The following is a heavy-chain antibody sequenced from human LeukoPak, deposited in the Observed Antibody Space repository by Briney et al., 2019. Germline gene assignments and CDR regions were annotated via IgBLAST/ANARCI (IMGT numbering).Heavy chain of an antibody. Sequence: EASVKVSCKASGYTFTSYDINWVRQAPGQGPEWMGWMNPNSGNTGYAQKFQGRVTMTRNTSISTAYMELSSLRSEDTAVYYCARGAERYCSSTSCYWGPNWFDPWGQGTLVTVSS. V-gene: IGHV1-8*01. CDR2: MNPNSGNT. J-gene: IGHJ5*02. CDR3: ARGAERYCSSTSCYWGPNWFDP. CDR1: GYTFTSYD. D-gene: IGHD2-2*01.